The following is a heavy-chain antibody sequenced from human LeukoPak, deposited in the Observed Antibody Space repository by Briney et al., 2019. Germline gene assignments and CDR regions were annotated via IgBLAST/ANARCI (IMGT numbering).Heavy chain of an antibody. V-gene: IGHV4-34*01. CDR1: GGSFSGYY. J-gene: IGHJ4*02. CDR3: ARVRGDYYDSSGYLIDY. D-gene: IGHD3-22*01. Sequence: PSETLSLTCAVYGGSFSGYYWSWIRQPPGKGLEWIGEINHRGSTNYNPSLKSRVTISVDTSKHQFSLKLSSVTAADTAVYYCARVRGDYYDSSGYLIDYWGQGTLVTVSS. CDR2: INHRGST.